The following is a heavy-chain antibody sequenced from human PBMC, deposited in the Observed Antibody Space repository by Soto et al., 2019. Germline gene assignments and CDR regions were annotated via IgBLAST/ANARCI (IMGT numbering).Heavy chain of an antibody. CDR1: CGSISISSW. Sequence: PSETLSLTCAVSCGSISISSWWSWVRQPPGKGREWIGEIYHSGSANYNPSLKSRVTISVDKSKNQCTLKLSSVSAADTAVYYCERADVYTAMETFDYWGQGTLVTVSS. CDR3: ERADVYTAMETFDY. D-gene: IGHD5-18*01. J-gene: IGHJ4*02. V-gene: IGHV4-4*02. CDR2: IYHSGSA.